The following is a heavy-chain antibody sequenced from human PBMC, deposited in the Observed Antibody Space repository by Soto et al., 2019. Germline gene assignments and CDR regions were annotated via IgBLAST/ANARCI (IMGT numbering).Heavy chain of an antibody. Sequence: GGSLRLSCTASGFTFSSYEMNWVRQAPGKGLEWISYLNSYGNIINYADSVRGRFTISRGSAKNSLYRQMNRLRAEDTAVYYCATKYHLPDPNLWGQGTLVTVSS. V-gene: IGHV3-48*03. D-gene: IGHD2-2*01. CDR1: GFTFSSYE. CDR3: ATKYHLPDPNL. CDR2: LNSYGNII. J-gene: IGHJ4*02.